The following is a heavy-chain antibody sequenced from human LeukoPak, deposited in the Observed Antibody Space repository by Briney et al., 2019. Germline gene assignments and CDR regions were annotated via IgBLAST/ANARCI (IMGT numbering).Heavy chain of an antibody. Sequence: NPGGSLRLSCVVSGFTFRSYSMTWVRQAPGKGLEWVSSISTTSSYIYYADSVKGRFTISRDNAKNSLFLQMNSLRAEDTAVYYCAGNYGPYYFDYWGQGTLVTVSS. D-gene: IGHD3-10*01. J-gene: IGHJ4*02. CDR3: AGNYGPYYFDY. CDR2: ISTTSSYI. CDR1: GFTFRSYS. V-gene: IGHV3-21*01.